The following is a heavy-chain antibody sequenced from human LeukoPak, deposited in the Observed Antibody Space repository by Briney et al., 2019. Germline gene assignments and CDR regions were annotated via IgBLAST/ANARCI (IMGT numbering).Heavy chain of an antibody. J-gene: IGHJ3*02. CDR2: IYYSGST. CDR1: GGSISSYY. Sequence: SETLSLTCTVSGGSISSYYWSWIRQPPGKGLEWIGYIYYSGSTNYNPSLKSRVTISVDTSKSQFSLKLSSVSAADTAVYYCAREFPDYEGPGGAFDIWGQGTMVTVSS. CDR3: AREFPDYEGPGGAFDI. D-gene: IGHD3-16*01. V-gene: IGHV4-59*01.